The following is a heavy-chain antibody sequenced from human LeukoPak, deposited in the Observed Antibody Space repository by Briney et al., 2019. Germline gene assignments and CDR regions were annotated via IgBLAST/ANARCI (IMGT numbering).Heavy chain of an antibody. J-gene: IGHJ6*02. Sequence: SGPTLVKPTQTLTLTCTFSGFSLSTSGVGVGWIRQPPGKALEWLALIYWNDDKRYSPSLRSRLTITKDTSKNQVVLTMTNMDPVDTATYYCAQDYYYGMDVWSQGTTVTVSS. CDR1: GFSLSTSGVG. CDR2: IYWNDDK. CDR3: AQDYYYGMDV. V-gene: IGHV2-5*01.